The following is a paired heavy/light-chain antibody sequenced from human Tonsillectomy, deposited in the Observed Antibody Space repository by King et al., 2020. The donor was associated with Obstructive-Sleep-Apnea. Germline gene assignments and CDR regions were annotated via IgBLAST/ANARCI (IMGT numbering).Light chain of an antibody. Sequence: QSALTQPASVSGSPGQSITISCTGTSSDVGGYNYVSWYQQHPGKAPKLMIYDVNNRPSGVSNRFSGSRSGSTASLTISGLQAEDEADYYCSSYTSSNTWVFGGGTKLTVL. J-gene: IGLJ3*02. CDR2: DVN. V-gene: IGLV2-14*01. CDR3: SSYTSSNTWV. CDR1: SSDVGGYNY.
Heavy chain of an antibody. V-gene: IGHV1-58*02. CDR1: GFTFPSSA. CDR3: AADLNVLTHLGPFDP. J-gene: IGHJ5*02. CDR2: IVLGSGNT. Sequence: QMQLVQSGPEVKKPGTSVKVSCKASGFTFPSSAMQWVRQAPGQRLEWIGWIVLGSGNTNYAQEFYQRVTITRDVSRRTAYMELSSLRSEDTALYYCAADLNVLTHLGPFDPWGQGTLVTVSS. D-gene: IGHD3-9*01.